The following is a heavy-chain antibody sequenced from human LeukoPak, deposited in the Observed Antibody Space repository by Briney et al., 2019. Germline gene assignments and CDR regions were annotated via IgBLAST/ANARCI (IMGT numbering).Heavy chain of an antibody. CDR2: ISDSSSYT. V-gene: IGHV3-11*03. CDR3: ASLNYDILTGSYYFDY. Sequence: GGSLRLSCAASGFTFSDYYMSWIRQAPGKGLEWVSYISDSSSYTKYADSVKGRSTISRDNAKNSLYLQMNSLRAEDTAVYYCASLNYDILTGSYYFDYWGQGTLVTISS. CDR1: GFTFSDYY. J-gene: IGHJ4*02. D-gene: IGHD3-9*01.